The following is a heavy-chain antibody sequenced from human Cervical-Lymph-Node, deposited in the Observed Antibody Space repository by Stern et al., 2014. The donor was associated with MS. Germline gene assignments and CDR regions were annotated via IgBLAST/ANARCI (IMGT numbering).Heavy chain of an antibody. J-gene: IGHJ4*02. V-gene: IGHV1-69*01. CDR2: IIPIFGTA. CDR1: GGTFSSYA. D-gene: IGHD6-19*01. Sequence: QMQLVQSGAEVKKPGSSVKVSCKASGGTFSSYAISWVRQAPGQGLEWMGGIIPIFGTANYAQKFQGRVTITGDESTSTAYRELSSLRSEDPAVYYCARQGIAVAGFDYWGQGTLVTVPS. CDR3: ARQGIAVAGFDY.